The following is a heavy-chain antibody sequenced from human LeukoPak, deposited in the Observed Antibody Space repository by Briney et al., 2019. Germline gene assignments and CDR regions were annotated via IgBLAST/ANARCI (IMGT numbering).Heavy chain of an antibody. D-gene: IGHD3-3*01. CDR2: IDYDGGSG. J-gene: IGHJ3*02. Sequence: GGSLRLSCTVSGFTLSSYEMSWIRQAPGKGLEWVSSIDYDGGSGHYADSVKGRFTISRDNSKNTLYLQMNSLRAEDTAVYYCARDGITIFGVVLDSHAFDIWGQGTMVTVSS. CDR1: GFTLSSYE. V-gene: IGHV3-NL1*01. CDR3: ARDGITIFGVVLDSHAFDI.